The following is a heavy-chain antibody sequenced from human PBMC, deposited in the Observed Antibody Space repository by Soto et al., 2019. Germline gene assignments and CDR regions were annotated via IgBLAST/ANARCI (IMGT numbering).Heavy chain of an antibody. D-gene: IGHD3-22*01. CDR3: ARDLMPNDRGLGDLAY. J-gene: IGHJ4*02. Sequence: EVRLVESGGGLVKPGGSLRLSCAASGFTFNKYSMNWVRQAPGKGLEWVSSITSKTGDQYYADSVKGRFIISRDNTNNSLSLQVTSLRDEYTAVYSCARDLMPNDRGLGDLAYWGQGTLVTVSS. CDR2: ITSKTGDQ. V-gene: IGHV3-21*02. CDR1: GFTFNKYS.